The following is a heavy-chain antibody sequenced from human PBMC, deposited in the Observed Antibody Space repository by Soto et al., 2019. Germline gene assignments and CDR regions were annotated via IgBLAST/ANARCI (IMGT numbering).Heavy chain of an antibody. CDR2: ISLDGSTT. V-gene: IGHV3-30*18. CDR1: GFTFTTAA. Sequence: QVQLVESGGGVVQPGRSLRLSCAASGFTFTTAAMHWVRQAPGKGLEWVSVISLDGSTTYYADSVKGRFSISRDNSKNTVYLQMNSLRVEETAVYYCAKEGTRASFDHWGQGTLVTVAS. CDR3: AKEGTRASFDH. J-gene: IGHJ4*02.